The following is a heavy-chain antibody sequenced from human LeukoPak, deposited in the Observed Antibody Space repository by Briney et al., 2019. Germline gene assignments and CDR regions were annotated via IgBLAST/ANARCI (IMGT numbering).Heavy chain of an antibody. CDR1: GGSISSSSYY. CDR3: ARHFGDTTVRGRSYNWFDP. D-gene: IGHD4-17*01. J-gene: IGHJ5*02. V-gene: IGHV4-39*01. Sequence: SETLPLTCTVSGGSISSSSYYWGWIRQPPGKGLEWIGSIYYSGSTYYNPSLKSRVTISVDTSKNQFSLKLSSVTAADTAVYYCARHFGDTTVRGRSYNWFDPWGQGTLVTVSS. CDR2: IYYSGST.